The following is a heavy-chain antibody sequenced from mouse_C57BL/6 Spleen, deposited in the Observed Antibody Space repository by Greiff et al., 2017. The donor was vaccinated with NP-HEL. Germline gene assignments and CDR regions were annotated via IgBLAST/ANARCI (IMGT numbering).Heavy chain of an antibody. CDR2: IDPSDSET. CDR1: GYTFTSYW. D-gene: IGHD3-2*02. V-gene: IGHV1-52*01. J-gene: IGHJ3*01. Sequence: VQLQQSGAELVRPGSSVKLSCKASGYTFTSYWMHWVKQRPIQGLEWIGNIDPSDSETHYNQKFKDKATLTVDKSSSTAYMQLSTLTSEDSAVYYCASLDSSGSWFAYWGQGTLVTVSA. CDR3: ASLDSSGSWFAY.